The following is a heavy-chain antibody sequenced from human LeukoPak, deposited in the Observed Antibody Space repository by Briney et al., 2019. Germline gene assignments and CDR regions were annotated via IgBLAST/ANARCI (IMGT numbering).Heavy chain of an antibody. J-gene: IGHJ4*02. CDR1: GYTFTGYY. D-gene: IGHD2-2*01. Sequence: ASVKVSCKASGYTFTGYYMHWVRRAPGQGLEWMGWINPNSGGTNYAQKFQGRVTMTRDTSISTAYMELSRLRSDDTAVYYCARGDIVVVPAAPLSVYWGQGTLVTVSS. CDR3: ARGDIVVVPAAPLSVY. CDR2: INPNSGGT. V-gene: IGHV1-2*02.